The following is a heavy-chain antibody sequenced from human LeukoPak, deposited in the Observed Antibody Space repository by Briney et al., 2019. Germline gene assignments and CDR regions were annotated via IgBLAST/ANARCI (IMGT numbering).Heavy chain of an antibody. CDR2: INPNSGGT. CDR3: ARGKWGLLRAFDI. D-gene: IGHD1-26*01. V-gene: IGHV1-2*02. Sequence: ASVKVSCKASGHTFTGYYMHWVRQAPGQGLEWMGWINPNSGGTNYARKFQGRVTMTRDTSISTAYMELSRLRSDDTAVYYCARGKWGLLRAFDIWGQGTMVTVSS. CDR1: GHTFTGYY. J-gene: IGHJ3*02.